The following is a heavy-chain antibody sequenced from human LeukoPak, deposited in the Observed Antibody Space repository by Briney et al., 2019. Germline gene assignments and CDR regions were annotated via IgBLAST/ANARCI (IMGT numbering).Heavy chain of an antibody. CDR2: IMQDGSER. D-gene: IGHD6-13*01. CDR3: ARDSAVKGISSD. V-gene: IGHV3-7*05. J-gene: IGHJ4*02. CDR1: GFTFSNYW. Sequence: GGSLRLSCAASGFTFSNYWMSWVRQATGKGLEWMANIMQDGSERYYANSVKGRFTISRDNAKNSLYLKKHSLRAEDTAVYYCARDSAVKGISSDWGQGTLVTVSS.